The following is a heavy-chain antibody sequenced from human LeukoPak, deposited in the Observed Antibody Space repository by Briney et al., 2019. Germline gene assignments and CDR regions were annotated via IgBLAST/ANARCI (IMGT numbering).Heavy chain of an antibody. CDR2: IYTSGST. V-gene: IGHV4-61*02. D-gene: IGHD3-22*01. CDR1: GGSISSGSYY. Sequence: SETLSLTCTVSGGSISSGSYYWSWIRQPAGKGLEWIGRIYTSGSTNYNPSLKSRVTISVDTSKNQFSLKLSSVTAADTAVYYCAREPDDSSGYILGAFDIWGQGTMVTVSS. J-gene: IGHJ3*02. CDR3: AREPDDSSGYILGAFDI.